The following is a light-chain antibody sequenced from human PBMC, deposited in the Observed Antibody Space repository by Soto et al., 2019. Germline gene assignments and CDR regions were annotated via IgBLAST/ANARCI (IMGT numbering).Light chain of an antibody. CDR2: GAS. CDR1: QSVDSNY. Sequence: PGEHAALSCRASQSVDSNYFAWFQQKPGQAPRLLIFGASSRATGVPDRFSGGGSGTDFTLTISIREPEDFAVHYCQQYASAPRITFGQGTRLEFK. CDR3: QQYASAPRIT. V-gene: IGKV3-20*01. J-gene: IGKJ5*01.